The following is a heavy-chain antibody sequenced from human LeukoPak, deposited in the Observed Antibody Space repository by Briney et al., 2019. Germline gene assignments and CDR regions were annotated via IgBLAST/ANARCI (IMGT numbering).Heavy chain of an antibody. Sequence: GGSLRLSCAASGFAFSFYWMSWVRQAPGKGLEWVANIKKDGSEKYYVDSVKGRFTISRDNARNSLYLQMNSLRAEDTAVYYCAREMPIGAFDIWGQGTMVTVSS. CDR1: GFAFSFYW. D-gene: IGHD2-2*01. CDR2: IKKDGSEK. V-gene: IGHV3-7*01. CDR3: AREMPIGAFDI. J-gene: IGHJ3*02.